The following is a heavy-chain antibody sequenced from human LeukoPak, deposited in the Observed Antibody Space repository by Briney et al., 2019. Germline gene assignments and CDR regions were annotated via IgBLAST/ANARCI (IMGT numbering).Heavy chain of an antibody. Sequence: SETLSLTCTVSGGSISSNSYYWGWIRRPPGKGLEWIGKIYYSGNTYFNPSLKSRVTISVDTSKNQFSLKLTSVTAADTAIYYCARYLRSSGTYYFDYWGQGTLVTVSS. D-gene: IGHD3-22*01. J-gene: IGHJ4*02. CDR3: ARYLRSSGTYYFDY. CDR2: IYYSGNT. V-gene: IGHV4-39*01. CDR1: GGSISSNSYY.